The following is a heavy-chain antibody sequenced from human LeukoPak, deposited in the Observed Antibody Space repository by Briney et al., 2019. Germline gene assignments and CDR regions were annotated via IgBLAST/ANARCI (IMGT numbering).Heavy chain of an antibody. Sequence: RGSLRLSCAASGLTFNGHSMHWVRQAPGKGLEWVAHISYDGSNTFFADSVKGRFTISRDNSRYTVYLQMNSLRREYTAFYYCVRRAAYYDSSGYLAPDYYFDLWGKGTLVTVSS. CDR1: GLTFNGHS. V-gene: IGHV3-30*04. CDR2: ISYDGSNT. CDR3: VRRAAYYDSSGYLAPDYYFDL. D-gene: IGHD3-22*01. J-gene: IGHJ4*02.